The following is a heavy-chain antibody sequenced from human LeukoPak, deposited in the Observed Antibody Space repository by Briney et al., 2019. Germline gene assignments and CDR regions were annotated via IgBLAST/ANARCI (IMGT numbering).Heavy chain of an antibody. CDR3: ARGLGPQYYLDY. V-gene: IGHV4-39*07. CDR1: GGSVSNTNYY. CDR2: VSHSGST. D-gene: IGHD3-9*01. J-gene: IGHJ4*02. Sequence: SETLSLTCTVSGGSVSNTNYYWAWIRQPPGKGLEWIGSVSHSGSTYYNPSLKSRVTMSVDTSKNQFSLKLSSVTAADTAVYYCARGLGPQYYLDYWGQGTLVTVSS.